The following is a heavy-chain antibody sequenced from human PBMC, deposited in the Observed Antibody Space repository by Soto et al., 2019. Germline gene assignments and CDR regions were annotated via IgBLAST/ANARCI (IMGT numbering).Heavy chain of an antibody. CDR3: ARGIADGLELVDY. CDR2: IYSGGST. J-gene: IGHJ4*02. V-gene: IGHV3-53*01. D-gene: IGHD1-7*01. Sequence: PGGSLRLSCAASGFTVSSNYMSWVRQAPGKGLEWVSVIYSGGSTYYADSVKGRFTISRDNSKNTLYLQMNSLRAEDTAVYYCARGIADGLELVDYWGQGTLVTVSS. CDR1: GFTVSSNY.